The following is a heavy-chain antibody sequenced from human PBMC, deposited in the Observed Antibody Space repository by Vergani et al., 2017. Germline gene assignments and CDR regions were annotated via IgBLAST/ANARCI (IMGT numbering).Heavy chain of an antibody. CDR3: ARDLRFLEWLLFPATTGESYYYYYGMDV. Sequence: QVQLVESGGGVVQPGRSLRLSCAASGFTFSSYGMHWVRQAPGKGLEWVAVIWYDGSNKYYADSVKGRFTISRDNSKNTLYLQMNSLRAEDTAVYYCARDLRFLEWLLFPATTGESYYYYYGMDVWGQGTTVTVSS. V-gene: IGHV3-33*01. CDR1: GFTFSSYG. D-gene: IGHD3-3*01. CDR2: IWYDGSNK. J-gene: IGHJ6*02.